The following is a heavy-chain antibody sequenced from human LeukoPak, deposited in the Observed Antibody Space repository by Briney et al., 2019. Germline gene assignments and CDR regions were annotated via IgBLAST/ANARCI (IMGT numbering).Heavy chain of an antibody. Sequence: SQTLSLTCTVSSASFRSGDYYWSWIRQRPGKGPEWIGDIYSSGSTYHNPSLQSRAFMSRYTSKSQFFLKLSSVAAADTAVYYCARAAGYEHPWGSSRYIRHLDRWGQGILVTVSS. CDR3: ARAAGYEHPWGSSRYIRHLDR. CDR2: IYSSGST. CDR1: SASFRSGDYY. D-gene: IGHD3-16*02. J-gene: IGHJ5*02. V-gene: IGHV4-31*03.